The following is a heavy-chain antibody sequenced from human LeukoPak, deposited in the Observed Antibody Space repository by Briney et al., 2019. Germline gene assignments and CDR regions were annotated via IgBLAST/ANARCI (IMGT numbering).Heavy chain of an antibody. J-gene: IGHJ4*02. V-gene: IGHV4-4*07. D-gene: IGHD5-12*01. Sequence: PSETLSLTCAVSGGSISSYYWSWIRQPAGKGLEWIGRIYTSGSTNYNPSLKSRVTMSVDTSKNQFSLKLSSVTAADTAVYYCARGRSYSGYLYFDYWGQGTLVTVSS. CDR2: IYTSGST. CDR1: GGSISSYY. CDR3: ARGRSYSGYLYFDY.